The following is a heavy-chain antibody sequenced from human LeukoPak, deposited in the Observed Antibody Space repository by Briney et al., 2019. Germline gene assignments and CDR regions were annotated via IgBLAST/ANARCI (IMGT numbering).Heavy chain of an antibody. V-gene: IGHV4-59*12. Sequence: SETLSLTCTVSGGSISTYYWSWIRQPPGKGLEWIGYIYYSGSTNYNPSLKSRVTISVDTSKNQFSLKLGSVTAADTAVYYCAREGTAGTNLNWFDPWGQGTLVTVSS. J-gene: IGHJ5*02. D-gene: IGHD1-1*01. CDR1: GGSISTYY. CDR2: IYYSGST. CDR3: AREGTAGTNLNWFDP.